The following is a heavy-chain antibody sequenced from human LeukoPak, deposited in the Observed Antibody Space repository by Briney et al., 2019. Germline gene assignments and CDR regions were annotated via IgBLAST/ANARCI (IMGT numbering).Heavy chain of an antibody. V-gene: IGHV4-4*09. CDR2: IYTSGST. J-gene: IGHJ4*02. Sequence: SETLSLTCTVSGGSISSYYWSWIRQPPGKGLEWIGYIYTSGSTNYNPSLKSRVTISVDTSKNQFSLRLSSVTAADTAVYYCARSGGPGYSSGWYGELDYWGQGTLVNVSS. D-gene: IGHD6-19*01. CDR3: ARSGGPGYSSGWYGELDY. CDR1: GGSISSYY.